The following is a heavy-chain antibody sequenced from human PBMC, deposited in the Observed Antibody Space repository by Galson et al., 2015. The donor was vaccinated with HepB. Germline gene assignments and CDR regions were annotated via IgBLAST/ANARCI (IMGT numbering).Heavy chain of an antibody. D-gene: IGHD6-13*01. CDR1: GYTFTSYA. J-gene: IGHJ6*02. Sequence: SVKVSCKASGYTFTSYAMHWVRQAPGQRLEWMGWINAGNGNTKYSQKFQGRVTITRDTSASTAYMGLSSLRSEDTAVYYCATQTSSSWYGYYYYYGMDVWGQGTTVTVSS. CDR2: INAGNGNT. V-gene: IGHV1-3*01. CDR3: ATQTSSSWYGYYYYYGMDV.